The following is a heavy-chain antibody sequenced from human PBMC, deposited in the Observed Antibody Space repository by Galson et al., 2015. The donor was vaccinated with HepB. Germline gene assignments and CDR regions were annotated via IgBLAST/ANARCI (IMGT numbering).Heavy chain of an antibody. CDR1: GYTLTSYY. J-gene: IGHJ5*02. V-gene: IGHV1-46*03. D-gene: IGHD2-15*01. CDR3: ARHVVVVAATQIGNWFDP. Sequence: SVKVSCKASGYTLTSYYMHWVRQAPGQGLEWMGIINPSGGSTSYAQKFQGRVTMTRDTSTSTVYMELSSLRSEDTAVYYCARHVVVVAATQIGNWFDPWGQGTLVTVSS. CDR2: INPSGGST.